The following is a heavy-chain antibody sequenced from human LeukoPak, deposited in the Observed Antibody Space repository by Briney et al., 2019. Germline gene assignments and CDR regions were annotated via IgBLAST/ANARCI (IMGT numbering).Heavy chain of an antibody. CDR2: IIPIFGTA. Sequence: SVKVSCKASGGTFSSYAISWVRQAPGQGLEWMGGIIPIFGTANYAQKFQGRVTITADESTSTAYMELSSLRSEDTAVYYCATGRITGTTLFDYWGQGTLVTVSS. D-gene: IGHD1-7*01. V-gene: IGHV1-69*01. CDR3: ATGRITGTTLFDY. J-gene: IGHJ4*02. CDR1: GGTFSSYA.